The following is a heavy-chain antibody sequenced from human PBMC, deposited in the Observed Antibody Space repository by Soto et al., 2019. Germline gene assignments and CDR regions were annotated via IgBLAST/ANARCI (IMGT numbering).Heavy chain of an antibody. D-gene: IGHD3-10*01. CDR1: GFTFSNAW. V-gene: IGHV3-15*07. CDR2: IKSKTDGGTT. J-gene: IGHJ6*04. Sequence: GGSLRLSCAASGFTFSNAWMNWVRQAPGKGLEWVGRIKSKTDGGTTDYAAPVKGRFTISRDDSKNTLYLQMNSLKTEDTAVYYCTTEAFSVLGFGAGDYYGMDVWGKGTTVTVSS. CDR3: TTEAFSVLGFGAGDYYGMDV.